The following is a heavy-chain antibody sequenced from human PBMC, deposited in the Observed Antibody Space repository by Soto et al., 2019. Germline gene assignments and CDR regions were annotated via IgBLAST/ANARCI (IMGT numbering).Heavy chain of an antibody. CDR3: AGWGGQDYNY. D-gene: IGHD4-4*01. CDR1: GFTFTDFY. CDR2: IRPDGSET. V-gene: IGHV3-7*03. Sequence: EVQLVQSGGGLVQPGGSLRLSCVGSGFTFTDFYMNWVRQAPGKGLEWVANIRPDGSETSYVESVKGRFTTSRDNAKNALFLQMNSLRADDTAVYYCAGWGGQDYNYWGQGILVNVSS. J-gene: IGHJ4*02.